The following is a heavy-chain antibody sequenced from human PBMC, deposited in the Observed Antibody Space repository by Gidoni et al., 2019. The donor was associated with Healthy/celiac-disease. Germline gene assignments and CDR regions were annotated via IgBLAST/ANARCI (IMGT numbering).Heavy chain of an antibody. CDR1: GFTFSRYA. CDR2: ISGSGGST. CDR3: ARSLSGWYVGYYYGMDV. J-gene: IGHJ6*02. Sequence: EVQLLESGGGLVQPGGSLSISCAASGFTFSRYAMSWVRQAPGKGMEWVSAISGSGGSTYYADSVKGRFTISRDNSKNTLYLQMNSLRAEDTAVYYCARSLSGWYVGYYYGMDVWGQGTTVTVSS. D-gene: IGHD6-19*01. V-gene: IGHV3-23*01.